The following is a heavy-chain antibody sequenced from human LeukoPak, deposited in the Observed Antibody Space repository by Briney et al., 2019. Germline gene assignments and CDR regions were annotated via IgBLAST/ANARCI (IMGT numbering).Heavy chain of an antibody. D-gene: IGHD3-3*01. CDR3: ARGPGEYYDFWSGYPVPRIGY. J-gene: IGHJ4*02. V-gene: IGHV3-48*01. Sequence: GGSLRLSCAASGFTFSSYSMNWVRQAPGKGLEWVSYISSSSSTIYYADSVKGRFTISRDNAKNSLYLQMNSLRAEDTAVYYCARGPGEYYDFWSGYPVPRIGYWGQGTLVTVSS. CDR2: ISSSSSTI. CDR1: GFTFSSYS.